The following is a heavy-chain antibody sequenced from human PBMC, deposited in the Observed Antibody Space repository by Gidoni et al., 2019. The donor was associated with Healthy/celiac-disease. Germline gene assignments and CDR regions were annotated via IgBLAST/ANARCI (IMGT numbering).Heavy chain of an antibody. Sequence: QVQLQESGPGLVKPSETLSLTCTVSGGSISSYYWSWIRQPPGKGLEWIGYIYYSGSTNYNPSLKSRVTISVDTSKNQCSLKLSSVTAADTAVYYCAREVAGHHYYYYYMDVWGKGTTVTVSS. J-gene: IGHJ6*03. CDR1: GGSISSYY. CDR2: IYYSGST. V-gene: IGHV4-59*01. CDR3: AREVAGHHYYYYYMDV. D-gene: IGHD6-19*01.